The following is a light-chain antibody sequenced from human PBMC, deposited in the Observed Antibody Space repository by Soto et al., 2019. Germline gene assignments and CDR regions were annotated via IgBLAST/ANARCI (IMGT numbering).Light chain of an antibody. Sequence: EIVMTQSPATLSVSPGDRATLSCRASQSLTSNLAWYQQKPGQAPRLLIYGASTRATGIPARFSGSGSGTEFTLAISSLQSEDFAVYYCQQYNNWPLTFGGGTKVEIK. J-gene: IGKJ4*01. CDR3: QQYNNWPLT. CDR2: GAS. CDR1: QSLTSN. V-gene: IGKV3-15*01.